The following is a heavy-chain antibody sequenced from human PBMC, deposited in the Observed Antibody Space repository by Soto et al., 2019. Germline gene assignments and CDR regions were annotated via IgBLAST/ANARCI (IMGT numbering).Heavy chain of an antibody. D-gene: IGHD4-4*01. CDR2: IHHGGVT. J-gene: IGHJ6*04. CDR3: SRASYSNSRQYCSFYAMDV. Sequence: QVQLQQWGAGLLRPSENLSLTCAIYGGSFSGYFWTWIRQPPGKGLEWIGEIHHGGVTKYNPSLNRRLAMSLDTSAAPFSLRLNSVTAAGTAVYFCSRASYSNSRQYCSFYAMDVWVNGTTVTVSS. CDR1: GGSFSGYF. V-gene: IGHV4-34*02.